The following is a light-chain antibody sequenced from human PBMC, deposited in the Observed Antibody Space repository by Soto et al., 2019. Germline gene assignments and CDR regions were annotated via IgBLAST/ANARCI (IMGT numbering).Light chain of an antibody. CDR1: QSVSSN. Sequence: EIVMTQSPATLSVSPGERATLSCRASQSVSSNLAWYQQKPGQGPRLLIVGASTRATGIPARFSGSGSGTDFTLTISSLQSEDFAVYYCQQYEKWPRTFGQGTKVEI. J-gene: IGKJ1*01. V-gene: IGKV3-15*01. CDR3: QQYEKWPRT. CDR2: GAS.